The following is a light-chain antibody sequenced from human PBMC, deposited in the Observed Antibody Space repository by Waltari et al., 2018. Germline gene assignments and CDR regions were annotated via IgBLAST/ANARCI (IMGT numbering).Light chain of an antibody. CDR3: AAWDDSLNGVV. V-gene: IGLV1-44*01. Sequence: QSVLTQPPSASGTPGQRVTISCSGSSSNIGSNTVNWYQQLPGTAPKLLIYSNNQRPSGVPDRFSGYKSGPSASLASSGLQAEDEADYYCAAWDDSLNGVVFGGGTKLTVL. CDR1: SSNIGSNT. CDR2: SNN. J-gene: IGLJ2*01.